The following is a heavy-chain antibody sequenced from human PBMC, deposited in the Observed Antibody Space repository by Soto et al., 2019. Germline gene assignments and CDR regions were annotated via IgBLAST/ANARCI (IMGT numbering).Heavy chain of an antibody. Sequence: PGWSLRLSCAASGFTFCSYGMAWVRQAPGKGLEWVAVISYDGSNKYYADSVKGRFTISRDNSKNTLYLQMNSLRAGDTAVYYCANGPQRFLEWLLTAGGMDVWAQGTTLTVSS. CDR1: GFTFCSYG. D-gene: IGHD3-3*01. CDR3: ANGPQRFLEWLLTAGGMDV. CDR2: ISYDGSNK. V-gene: IGHV3-30*18. J-gene: IGHJ6*02.